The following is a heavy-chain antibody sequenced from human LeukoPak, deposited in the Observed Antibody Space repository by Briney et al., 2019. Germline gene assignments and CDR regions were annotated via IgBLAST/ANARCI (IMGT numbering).Heavy chain of an antibody. CDR3: AKDRERAVAFGGVFDY. J-gene: IGHJ4*02. Sequence: GGSLRLSCAASGFTFSSYGMHWVRQAPGKGLEWVAVISYDGSNKYYADSVKGRFTISRDNSKNTLYLQMNSLRAEDTVVYYCAKDRERAVAFGGVFDYWGQGTLVTVSS. D-gene: IGHD3-16*01. V-gene: IGHV3-30*18. CDR1: GFTFSSYG. CDR2: ISYDGSNK.